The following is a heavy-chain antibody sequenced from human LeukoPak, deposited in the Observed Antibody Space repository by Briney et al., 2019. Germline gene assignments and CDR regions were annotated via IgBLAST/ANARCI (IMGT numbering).Heavy chain of an antibody. CDR1: GYTFTGYY. CDR3: ATNAKTSGFDY. D-gene: IGHD2-2*01. J-gene: IGHJ4*02. V-gene: IGHV1-2*02. CDR2: INPNSGGT. Sequence: ASVKVSCKASGYTFTGYYMHWVRQAPGQGLEWMGLINPNSGGTNYAQKFQGRVTMTRDTSISTAYMELSSLRSEDTAVYFCATNAKTSGFDYWGQGTLVTVSS.